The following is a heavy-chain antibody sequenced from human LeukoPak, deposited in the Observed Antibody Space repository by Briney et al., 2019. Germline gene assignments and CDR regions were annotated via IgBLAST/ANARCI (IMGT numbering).Heavy chain of an antibody. D-gene: IGHD3-16*01. J-gene: IGHJ6*02. V-gene: IGHV4-30-2*01. CDR3: ASLRFGDPLYDYYYGMDV. Sequence: TSETLSLTCAVSGGSISSGGYSWSWIRQPPGKGLEWIGYIYHSGSTYYNPSLKSRVTISVDRSKNQFSLKLSSVTAADTAVYYCASLRFGDPLYDYYYGMDVWGQGTTVTVSS. CDR1: GGSISSGGYS. CDR2: IYHSGST.